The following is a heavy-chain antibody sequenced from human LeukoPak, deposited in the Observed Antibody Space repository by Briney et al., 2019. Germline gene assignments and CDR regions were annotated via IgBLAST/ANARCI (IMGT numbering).Heavy chain of an antibody. V-gene: IGHV4-38-2*02. CDR1: GYSISSGYY. Sequence: SETLSLTCTVSGYSISSGYYWGWIRQPPGKGLEWIGSIYHSGSTYYNPSLKSRVTISVDTSKNQFSLKLNSVTAADTAVYYCARIYSSSWFLNWFDPWGQGTLVTVSS. D-gene: IGHD6-13*01. CDR3: ARIYSSSWFLNWFDP. J-gene: IGHJ5*02. CDR2: IYHSGST.